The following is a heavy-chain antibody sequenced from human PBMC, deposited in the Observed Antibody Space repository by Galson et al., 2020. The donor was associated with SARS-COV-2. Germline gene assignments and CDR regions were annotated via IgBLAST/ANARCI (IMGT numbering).Heavy chain of an antibody. J-gene: IGHJ4*02. CDR1: GFSLTTSGMC. CDR2: IDWDGDK. D-gene: IGHD6-19*01. V-gene: IGHV2-70*11. Sequence: ESGPTLVKPTQTLTLTCTFSGFSLTTSGMCVNWIRQPPGKALEWLARIDWDGDKYYSTSLKTRLTISKDTSKNQVVLTMTDMDPVDTATYYCARIDSSGCRVNYGGQGTPVTVSS. CDR3: ARIDSSGCRVNY.